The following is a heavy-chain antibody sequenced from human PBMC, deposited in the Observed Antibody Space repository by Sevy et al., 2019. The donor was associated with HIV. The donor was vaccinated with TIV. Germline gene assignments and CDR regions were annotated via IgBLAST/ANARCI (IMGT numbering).Heavy chain of an antibody. CDR2: ISSSSSYI. J-gene: IGHJ6*03. V-gene: IGHV3-21*01. Sequence: GGSLRLSCAASGFTFSSYSMNWVRQAPGKGLEWVSSISSSSSYIYYADSVKGRFTISRDNAKNSLYLQMNSLRAEDTAVYYCARVGSVVPAAMPHYHYYYMDVWGKGTTVTVSS. CDR3: ARVGSVVPAAMPHYHYYYMDV. D-gene: IGHD2-2*01. CDR1: GFTFSSYS.